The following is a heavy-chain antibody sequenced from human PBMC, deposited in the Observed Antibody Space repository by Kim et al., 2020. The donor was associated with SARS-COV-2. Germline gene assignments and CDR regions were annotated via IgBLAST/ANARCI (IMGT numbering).Heavy chain of an antibody. CDR2: IKSKTDGGTT. CDR3: TTEGTMYYYDSSGYYPFDY. Sequence: GGSLRLSCAASGFTFSNAWMSWVRQAPGKGLEWVGRIKSKTDGGTTDYAAPVKGRFTISRDDSKNTLYLQMNSLKTEDTAVYYCTTEGTMYYYDSSGYYPFDYWGQGTLVTVSS. J-gene: IGHJ4*02. D-gene: IGHD3-22*01. V-gene: IGHV3-15*01. CDR1: GFTFSNAW.